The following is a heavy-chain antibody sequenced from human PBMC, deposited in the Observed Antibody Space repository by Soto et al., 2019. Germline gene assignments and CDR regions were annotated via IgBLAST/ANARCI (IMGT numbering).Heavy chain of an antibody. CDR2: ISYDGSNK. J-gene: IGHJ4*02. Sequence: QVQLVESGGGVVQPGRSLRLSCAASGFTFSSYGMHWVRQAPGKGLEWVAVISYDGSNKYYADSVKGRFTISRDNSKKPLYLQRNSLRAENTAVYYCAKGGTWLVQDYFDYWGQGTLVTVSS. CDR3: AKGGTWLVQDYFDY. CDR1: GFTFSSYG. V-gene: IGHV3-30*18. D-gene: IGHD6-19*01.